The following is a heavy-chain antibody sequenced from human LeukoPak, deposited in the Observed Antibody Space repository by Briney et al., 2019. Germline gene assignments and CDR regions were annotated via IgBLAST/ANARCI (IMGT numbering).Heavy chain of an antibody. V-gene: IGHV1-69*13. CDR1: GGTFSSYA. Sequence: GASVKVSCKASGGTFSSYAISWVRQAPGQGLEWMGGIIPIFGTANYAQKFHGRVTITADESTSTAYMELRSLRSDDTAVYYCARPKYNWNEGFEFDYWGQGTLVTVSS. D-gene: IGHD1-1*01. CDR2: IIPIFGTA. CDR3: ARPKYNWNEGFEFDY. J-gene: IGHJ4*02.